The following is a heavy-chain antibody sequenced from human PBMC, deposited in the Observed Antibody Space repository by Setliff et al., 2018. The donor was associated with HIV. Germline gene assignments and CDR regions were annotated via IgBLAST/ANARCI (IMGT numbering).Heavy chain of an antibody. V-gene: IGHV3-30*04. CDR2: ISYDGSNK. CDR3: ARDKYSSSENFDY. Sequence: GSLRLSCAASGFTFSSYAMHWVRQVPGKGLEWVAVISYDGSNKYYADSVKGRFTISRDNSKNTLYLQMNSLRAEDTAVYYCARDKYSSSENFDYWGQGTLVTVSS. CDR1: GFTFSSYA. J-gene: IGHJ4*02. D-gene: IGHD6-6*01.